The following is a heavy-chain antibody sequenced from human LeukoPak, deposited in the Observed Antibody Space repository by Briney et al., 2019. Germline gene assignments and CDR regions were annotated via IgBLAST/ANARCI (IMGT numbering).Heavy chain of an antibody. CDR3: VKAGGQYDNTGHYRSYHFDS. CDR2: IYSTGDT. D-gene: IGHD3-22*01. Sequence: GGSLRLSCAASGFIVTTNYMSWVRQAPGKGLEWVSVIYSTGDTHYADSLRGRFTISRDNFKNMLYLQMNTLRVEDTAIYYCVKAGGQYDNTGHYRSYHFDSWGQGTLVTVSS. V-gene: IGHV3-66*01. J-gene: IGHJ4*02. CDR1: GFIVTTNY.